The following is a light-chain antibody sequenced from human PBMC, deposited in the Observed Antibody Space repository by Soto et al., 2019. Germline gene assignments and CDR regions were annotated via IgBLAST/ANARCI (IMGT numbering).Light chain of an antibody. V-gene: IGLV2-18*02. CDR1: SSDVGRYNR. J-gene: IGLJ1*01. CDR3: SSYTSSSIDYV. CDR2: EVS. Sequence: QSSLTQPPSVSGSPGQSVTISCTGTSSDVGRYNRVSWYQQPPGTAPKLMIYEVSNRPSGVSNRFSGSKSGNTASLTISGLQAEDEADYYCSSYTSSSIDYVFGTGTKLTVL.